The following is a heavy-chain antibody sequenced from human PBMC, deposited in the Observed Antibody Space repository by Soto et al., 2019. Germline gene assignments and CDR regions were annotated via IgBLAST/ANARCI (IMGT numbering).Heavy chain of an antibody. CDR1: GFTFSSYS. CDR3: ARNSSSWFYYYGMDV. CDR2: ISSSSSYI. D-gene: IGHD6-13*01. Sequence: GGSLRLSCAASGFTFSSYSMNWVRQAPGKGLEWVSSISSSSSYIYYAGSVKGRFTISRDNAKNSLYLQMNSLRAEDTAVYYCARNSSSWFYYYGMDVWGQGTTVTVSS. V-gene: IGHV3-21*01. J-gene: IGHJ6*02.